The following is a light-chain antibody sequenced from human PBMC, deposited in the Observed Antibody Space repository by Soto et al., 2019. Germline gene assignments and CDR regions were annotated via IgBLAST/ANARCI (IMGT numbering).Light chain of an antibody. CDR1: QSVSSSS. CDR2: DAS. Sequence: IVLAQSPGTLSFSPGERPTLSCSASQSVSSSSLAWYQQKRGQAPRLLIHDASSRATGIPDRFSGSGSGTDFTLTISRLEPEDFAVYYCQQYGGSPRTFGQGTKVDIK. J-gene: IGKJ1*01. CDR3: QQYGGSPRT. V-gene: IGKV3-20*01.